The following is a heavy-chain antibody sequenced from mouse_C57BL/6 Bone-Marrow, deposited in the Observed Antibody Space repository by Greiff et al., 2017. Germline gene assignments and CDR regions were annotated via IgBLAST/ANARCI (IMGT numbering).Heavy chain of an antibody. Sequence: VKLQESGAELARPGASVKLSCKASGYTFTSYGISWVKQRTGPGLEWIGEIYPRSGNTYYNEKFKGKATLTADKSSSTAYMELRSLTSEDSSVYFCAMGFWYFDVWGTGTTVTVSS. CDR3: AMGFWYFDV. CDR1: GYTFTSYG. CDR2: IYPRSGNT. J-gene: IGHJ1*03. V-gene: IGHV1-81*01.